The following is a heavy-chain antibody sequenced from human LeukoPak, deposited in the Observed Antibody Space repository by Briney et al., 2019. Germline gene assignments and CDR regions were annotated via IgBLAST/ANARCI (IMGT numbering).Heavy chain of an antibody. CDR1: GYRFTNYW. V-gene: IGHV5-51*01. D-gene: IGHD2-2*01. J-gene: IGHJ4*02. CDR3: ALQPGYCSSASCSHFDF. CDR2: IYPDDSNT. Sequence: GESLKISCKGSGYRFTNYWIVWVRQMPGKGLEWMGIIYPDDSNTRYSPSFQGQVTISVDKSFSTAYLQWNSLKASDTAMYYCALQPGYCSSASCSHFDFWGQGTLVTVSS.